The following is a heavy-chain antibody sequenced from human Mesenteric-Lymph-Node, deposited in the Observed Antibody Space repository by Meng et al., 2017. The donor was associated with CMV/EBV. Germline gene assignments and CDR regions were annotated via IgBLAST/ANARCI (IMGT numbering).Heavy chain of an antibody. CDR1: GFSVSSNY. CDR3: TRDNRDMAAMCDS. CDR2: IDFVGSSR. D-gene: IGHD5-18*01. J-gene: IGHJ4*02. Sequence: GGSLRLSCAASGFSVSSNYMTWVRQAQGKGLEWVARIDFVGSSRTYVDTVQGRFTVSRDNAKNTLYLEMNSLRPEDTAVYYCTRDNRDMAAMCDSWGQGTLVTVSS. V-gene: IGHV3-74*01.